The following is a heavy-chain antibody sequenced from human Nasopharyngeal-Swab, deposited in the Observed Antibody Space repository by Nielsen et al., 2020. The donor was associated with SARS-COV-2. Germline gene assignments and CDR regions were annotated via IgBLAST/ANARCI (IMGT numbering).Heavy chain of an antibody. CDR3: AKDEAARFYYYYMDV. D-gene: IGHD6-13*01. V-gene: IGHV3-30*18. J-gene: IGHJ6*03. Sequence: WIPQPPGKGLEWVAVISYDGSNKYYADSVKGRFTISRDNSKNTLYLQMNSLRAEDTAVYYCAKDEAARFYYYYMDVWGKGTTVTVSS. CDR2: ISYDGSNK.